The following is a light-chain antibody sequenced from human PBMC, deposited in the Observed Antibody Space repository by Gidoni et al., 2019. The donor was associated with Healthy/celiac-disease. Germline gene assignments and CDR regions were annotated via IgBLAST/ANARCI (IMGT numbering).Light chain of an antibody. CDR2: GAS. CDR3: QQYNNCPPYT. J-gene: IGKJ2*01. Sequence: EIVMTQSPATLSVSPGERATLSCRASQSVSSHVAWYQQKPGQAPRLLICGASTRATGIPASFSVSGSVTDFTLTLSILQSEDFAVYYCQQYNNCPPYTFGQGTKLEIK. V-gene: IGKV3-15*01. CDR1: QSVSSH.